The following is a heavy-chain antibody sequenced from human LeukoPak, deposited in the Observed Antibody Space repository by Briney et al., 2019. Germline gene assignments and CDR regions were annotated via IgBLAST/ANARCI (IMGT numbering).Heavy chain of an antibody. V-gene: IGHV1-2*02. CDR3: ARDRMFGTAMVLYYFDY. CDR1: GYTFTGYY. Sequence: GASVKVSCKASGYTFTGYYMHWVRQAPGQGLEWMGWINPNSGGTNYAQKFQGRVTMTRDTSISTAYMELSRLRSDDTAVYYCARDRMFGTAMVLYYFDYWSQGTLVTVSS. CDR2: INPNSGGT. D-gene: IGHD5-18*01. J-gene: IGHJ4*02.